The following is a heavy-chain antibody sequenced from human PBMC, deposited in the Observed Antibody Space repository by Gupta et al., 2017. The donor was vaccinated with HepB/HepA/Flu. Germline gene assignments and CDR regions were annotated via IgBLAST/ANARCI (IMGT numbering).Heavy chain of an antibody. CDR1: GYNFRSYG. Sequence: QVQLVQSGGDVKKPGASVKVSCKASGYNFRSYGISWIRQAPGQGLEWMAWISAYNGKTNYAQNFQGRVTMTTDTSTSTAYMELRSLRSGDTAIYYCARDGPDYGNYINFDYWGQGTLVTVSS. V-gene: IGHV1-18*01. CDR3: ARDGPDYGNYINFDY. CDR2: ISAYNGKT. J-gene: IGHJ4*02. D-gene: IGHD4-17*01.